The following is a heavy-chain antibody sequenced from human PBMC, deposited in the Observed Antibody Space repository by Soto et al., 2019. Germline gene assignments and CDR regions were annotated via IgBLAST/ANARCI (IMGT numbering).Heavy chain of an antibody. CDR3: VRDHLPTIGTWVAFDY. Sequence: QVQLVESGGGVVQPGRSLRLSCAASGFTFSTYGMHWVRQAPGKGLEWVAVIWYDGSNKYYADSVMGRFTISRDNSKNTLYLQMNSLRAEETAVYFCVRDHLPTIGTWVAFDYWGQGTLVTVSS. D-gene: IGHD1-1*01. J-gene: IGHJ4*02. CDR2: IWYDGSNK. CDR1: GFTFSTYG. V-gene: IGHV3-30*19.